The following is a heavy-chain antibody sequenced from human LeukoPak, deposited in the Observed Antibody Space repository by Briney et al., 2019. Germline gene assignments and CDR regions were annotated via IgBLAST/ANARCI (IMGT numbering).Heavy chain of an antibody. D-gene: IGHD3-16*01. Sequence: GGSLRLSCAASGFTVSSNYMSWVRQAPGKGLVWVSRINSDGSSTSYADSVKGRFTISRDNAKNTLYLQMNSLRAEDTAVYYCARDGVNGAFDIWGQGTMVTVSS. CDR2: INSDGSST. CDR1: GFTVSSNY. J-gene: IGHJ3*02. V-gene: IGHV3-74*01. CDR3: ARDGVNGAFDI.